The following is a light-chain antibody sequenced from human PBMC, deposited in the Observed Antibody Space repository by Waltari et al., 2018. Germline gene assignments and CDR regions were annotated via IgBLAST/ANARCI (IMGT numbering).Light chain of an antibody. CDR3: QYYDNLPMFT. CDR1: QDIGGD. Sequence: DIQLTQSPSSLAASVGDRVTLTCRASQDIGGDLNWYQHQPGRAPKLLIYRTPILTTGVPAPFSGSASRTDYTLTITNLQPEDIATYYFQYYDNLPMFTFGPGTKLEIK. J-gene: IGKJ2*01. CDR2: RTP. V-gene: IGKV1-33*01.